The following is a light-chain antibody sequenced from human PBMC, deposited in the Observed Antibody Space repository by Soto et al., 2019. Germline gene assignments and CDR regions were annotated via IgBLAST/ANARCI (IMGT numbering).Light chain of an antibody. J-gene: IGLJ3*02. CDR1: SSDVGGYNY. CDR3: SSYTSTNSWV. Sequence: QPVLTQSASVSGSPGQSITISCTGTSSDVGGYNYVSWYQQHPGKAPKLIIYDVGNRPSGVSTRFSGSKSGNTASLTISGLQAEDEADYSCSSYTSTNSWVFGGGTKLTVL. V-gene: IGLV2-14*01. CDR2: DVG.